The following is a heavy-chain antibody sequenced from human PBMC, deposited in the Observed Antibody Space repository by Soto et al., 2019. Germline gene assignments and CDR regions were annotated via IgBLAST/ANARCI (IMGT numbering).Heavy chain of an antibody. Sequence: ESGGGVVQPGRSLRLSCAASGFTFSSYGMHWVRQAPGKGLEWVAVISYDGSNKYYADSVKGRFTISRDNSKNTLYLQMNSLRAEDTAVYYCAKDYCSSTSCYRVDPWGQGTLVTVSS. CDR1: GFTFSSYG. D-gene: IGHD2-2*01. CDR2: ISYDGSNK. J-gene: IGHJ5*02. V-gene: IGHV3-30*18. CDR3: AKDYCSSTSCYRVDP.